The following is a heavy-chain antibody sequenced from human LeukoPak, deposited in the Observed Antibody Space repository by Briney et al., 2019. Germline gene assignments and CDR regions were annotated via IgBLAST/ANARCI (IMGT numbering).Heavy chain of an antibody. CDR3: TRSGYRHPYHFDS. Sequence: GGSLRLSCAASGFSVRTTYMSWFRQAPGKRLEWVSVLYTGGGTDHADSVKGRFTISRDNSKNTLSLQMNSLRVEDTAIYYCTRSGYRHPYHFDSWGQGTLVIVSS. V-gene: IGHV3-53*01. J-gene: IGHJ4*02. CDR1: GFSVRTTY. D-gene: IGHD3-22*01. CDR2: LYTGGGT.